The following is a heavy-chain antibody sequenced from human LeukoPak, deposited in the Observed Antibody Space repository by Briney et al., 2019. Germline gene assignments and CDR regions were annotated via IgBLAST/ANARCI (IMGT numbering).Heavy chain of an antibody. V-gene: IGHV3-7*01. CDR2: INQDGSEK. Sequence: QAGGSLRLSCAASGFTFSNYWMSWVRQAPGKGLEWVANINQDGSEKYYVDSVKGRFTISRDNAKNSLYLQMNSLRAEDTAVYYCSRRGATVTTGRAFDIWGQGTMVTVSS. D-gene: IGHD4-17*01. CDR3: SRRGATVTTGRAFDI. CDR1: GFTFSNYW. J-gene: IGHJ3*02.